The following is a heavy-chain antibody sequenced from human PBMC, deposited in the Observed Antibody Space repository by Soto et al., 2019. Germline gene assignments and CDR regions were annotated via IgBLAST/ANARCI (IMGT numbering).Heavy chain of an antibody. V-gene: IGHV1-46*01. J-gene: IGHJ6*02. CDR2: INPSGGST. CDR3: ARGRIAVAGRTYYYYYGMDV. CDR1: GYTFTSYY. D-gene: IGHD6-19*01. Sequence: ASVKVSCKASGYTFTSYYMHWVRQAPGQGLEWMGIINPSGGSTSYAQKFQGRVTMTRDTSTSTVYMELSSLRSEDTAVYYCARGRIAVAGRTYYYYYGMDVWGQGTTVTV.